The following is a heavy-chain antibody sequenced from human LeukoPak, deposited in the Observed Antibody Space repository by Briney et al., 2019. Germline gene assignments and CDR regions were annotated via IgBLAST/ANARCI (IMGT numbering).Heavy chain of an antibody. CDR3: ARAIHSRGYPPVDF. V-gene: IGHV3-64*01. CDR1: GLTFNTYA. J-gene: IGHJ4*02. CDR2: ISSNGEST. D-gene: IGHD3-22*01. Sequence: GGSLRLSCAASGLTFNTYAMHWVRQAPGKGLEFVSAISSNGESTYYANSVKGRFTISRDNSKNTLYLQMGSLRAEDMAVYYCARAIHSRGYPPVDFWGQGTLVTVSS.